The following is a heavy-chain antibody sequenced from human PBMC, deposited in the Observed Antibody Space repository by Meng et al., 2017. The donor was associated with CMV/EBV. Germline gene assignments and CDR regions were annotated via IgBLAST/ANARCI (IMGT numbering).Heavy chain of an antibody. CDR2: IWHDGSNK. V-gene: IGHV3-33*06. Sequence: LRLLCAASGLTFSSYGMHWVRQAPGKGLGWVAVIWHDGSNKYYTDSVKGRFTISRDNSKNTLYLQMNSLRAEDTAVYYCAKDRDVFDYWGQGTLVTVSS. D-gene: IGHD3-10*01. CDR3: AKDRDVFDY. J-gene: IGHJ4*02. CDR1: GLTFSSYG.